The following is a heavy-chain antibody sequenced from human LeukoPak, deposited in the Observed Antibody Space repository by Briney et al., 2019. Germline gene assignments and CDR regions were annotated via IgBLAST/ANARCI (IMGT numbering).Heavy chain of an antibody. D-gene: IGHD3-10*01. CDR1: GFTFSSYG. CDR3: AKDLVWFGELLLAAFDY. V-gene: IGHV3-30*02. Sequence: PGRSLRLSCAASGFTFSSYGMHWVRQAPGKGLEWVAFIRYDGSNKYYADSVKGRFTISRDNSKNTLYLQMNSLRAEDTAVYYCAKDLVWFGELLLAAFDYWGQGTLVTVSS. CDR2: IRYDGSNK. J-gene: IGHJ4*02.